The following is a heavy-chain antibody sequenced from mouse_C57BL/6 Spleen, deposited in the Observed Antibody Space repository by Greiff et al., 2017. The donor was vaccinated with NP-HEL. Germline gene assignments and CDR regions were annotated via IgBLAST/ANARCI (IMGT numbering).Heavy chain of an antibody. CDR3: TYSNYEYFDV. CDR1: GFNIKDDY. CDR2: IDPENGDT. V-gene: IGHV14-4*01. Sequence: EVQVVESGAELVRPGASVKLSCTASGFNIKDDYMHWVKQRPEQGLEWIGWIDPENGDTEYASKFQGKATITADTSSNTAYLQLSSLTSEDTSVYYCTYSNYEYFDVWGTGTTVTVSS. J-gene: IGHJ1*03. D-gene: IGHD2-5*01.